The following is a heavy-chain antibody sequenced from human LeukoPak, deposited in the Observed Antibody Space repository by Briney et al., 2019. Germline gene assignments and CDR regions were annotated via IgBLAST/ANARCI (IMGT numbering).Heavy chain of an antibody. V-gene: IGHV1-69*04. CDR3: ASPGRSSSSWYYFDY. CDR2: IIPILDLT. Sequence: GSSVKVSCKASGGTFNHFGINWVRQAPGHGLEWMGRIIPILDLTKYAPKIQDRVTITADKSTSTAYMELNSLRSEDTAVYYCASPGRSSSSWYYFDYWGQGTLVTVSS. CDR1: GGTFNHFG. D-gene: IGHD6-13*01. J-gene: IGHJ4*02.